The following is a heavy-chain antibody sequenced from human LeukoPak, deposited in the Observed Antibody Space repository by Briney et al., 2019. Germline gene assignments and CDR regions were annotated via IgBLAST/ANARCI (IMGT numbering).Heavy chain of an antibody. CDR3: ARDFYDILTGYFDI. CDR2: IYTSGST. D-gene: IGHD3-9*01. J-gene: IGHJ3*02. CDR1: GGSISSYY. V-gene: IGHV4-4*07. Sequence: KPSETLSPTCTVSGGSISSYYWSWIRQPAGKGLEWIGRIYTSGSTNYNPSLKSRVTMSVDTSKNQFSLRLSSVTAADTAVYYCARDFYDILTGYFDIWGQGTMVTVSS.